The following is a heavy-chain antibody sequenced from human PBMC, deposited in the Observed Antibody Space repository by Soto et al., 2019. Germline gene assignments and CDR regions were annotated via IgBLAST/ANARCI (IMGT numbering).Heavy chain of an antibody. D-gene: IGHD6-13*01. J-gene: IGHJ4*02. CDR1: GYTFTGYY. CDR2: INPNSGGT. CDR3: ATDNSGIAAAGTFGALDY. V-gene: IGHV1-2*04. Sequence: GASVKVSCKASGYTFTGYYMHWVRQAPGQGLEWMGWINPNSGGTNYAQKFQGWVTMTRDTSISTSYMELSRLRSDDTAVYYCATDNSGIAAAGTFGALDYWGQGTLVTV.